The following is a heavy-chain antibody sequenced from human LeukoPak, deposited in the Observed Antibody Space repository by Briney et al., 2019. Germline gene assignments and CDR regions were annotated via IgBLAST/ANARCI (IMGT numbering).Heavy chain of an antibody. J-gene: IGHJ4*02. CDR3: ARDRPYYYDSSGYQNDY. V-gene: IGHV1-46*01. CDR1: GYTFTSYG. Sequence: ASVKVSCKASGYTFTSYGISWVRQAPGQGLEWMGIINPSGGSTSYAQKFQGRVTMTRDTSTSTVYMELSSLRSEDTAVYYCARDRPYYYDSSGYQNDYWGQGTLVTVSS. D-gene: IGHD3-22*01. CDR2: INPSGGST.